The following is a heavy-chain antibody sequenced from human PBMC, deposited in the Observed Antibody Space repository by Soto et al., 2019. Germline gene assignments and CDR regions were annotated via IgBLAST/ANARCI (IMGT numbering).Heavy chain of an antibody. D-gene: IGHD6-6*01. CDR2: IIPIFGTA. J-gene: IGHJ6*02. CDR1: GGTFSSYA. V-gene: IGHV1-69*01. Sequence: QVQLVQSGAEVKKPGSSVKVSCKASGGTFSSYAISWVRQAPGQGLEWMGGIIPIFGTANYAQKFQGRVTSTADESTSTAYMELSSLRSEDTAVYYCARDKTKDSSSSGYYYGMDVWGQGTTVTVSS. CDR3: ARDKTKDSSSSGYYYGMDV.